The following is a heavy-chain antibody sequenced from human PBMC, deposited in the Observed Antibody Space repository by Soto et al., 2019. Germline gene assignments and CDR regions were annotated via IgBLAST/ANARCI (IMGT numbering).Heavy chain of an antibody. V-gene: IGHV4-59*08. Sequence: SETLCLTCTASGGSISSYYCSWIRQPPGKGLEWIGYIYYSGSTNYNPSLKSRVTISVDTSKNQFSLKLSSVTAADTAVYYCARHFPGPRVEYQLPSTYYYYYGMDVWGQGTTVTVSS. CDR1: GGSISSYY. D-gene: IGHD2-2*01. J-gene: IGHJ6*02. CDR3: ARHFPGPRVEYQLPSTYYYYYGMDV. CDR2: IYYSGST.